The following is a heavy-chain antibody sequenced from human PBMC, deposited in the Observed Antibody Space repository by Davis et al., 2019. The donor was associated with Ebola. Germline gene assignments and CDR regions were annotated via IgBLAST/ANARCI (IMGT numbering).Heavy chain of an antibody. D-gene: IGHD5-24*01. CDR1: GFTFSSYG. Sequence: GESLKISCAASGFTFSSYGMHWVRQAPGKGLEWVAVIWYDGSNKYYADSVKGRFTISRDNSKNTLYLQMNSLRAEDTAVYYCARIGRWLQLGYFDYWGQGTLVTVSS. V-gene: IGHV3-33*01. CDR3: ARIGRWLQLGYFDY. CDR2: IWYDGSNK. J-gene: IGHJ4*02.